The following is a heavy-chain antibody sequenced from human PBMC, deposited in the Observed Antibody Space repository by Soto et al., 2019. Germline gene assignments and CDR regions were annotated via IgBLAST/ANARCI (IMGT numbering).Heavy chain of an antibody. V-gene: IGHV4-34*01. J-gene: IGHJ6*02. Sequence: SETLSLTCAVYGGSFSGYYWSWIRQPPGKGLEWIGEINHSGSTNYNPSLKSRVTISVDTSKNQFSLKLSSVTAADTAVYYCARLAPPTMVRGPPSYFEYYYYGMDVWGQGTTVTVSS. CDR1: GGSFSGYY. D-gene: IGHD3-10*01. CDR3: ARLAPPTMVRGPPSYFEYYYYGMDV. CDR2: INHSGST.